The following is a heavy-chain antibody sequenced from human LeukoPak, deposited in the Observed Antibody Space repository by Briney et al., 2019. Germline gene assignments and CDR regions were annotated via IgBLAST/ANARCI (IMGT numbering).Heavy chain of an antibody. J-gene: IGHJ3*02. CDR2: ISSSSTI. CDR1: GFTFSSYS. D-gene: IGHD1-26*01. V-gene: IGHV3-48*01. CDR3: ARDPYSGSFSDAFDI. Sequence: GGSLRLSCAASGFTFSSYSMNWVRQAPGKGLEWVSYISSSSTIYYADSVKGRFTISRDNAKKSLYLQMNSLRAEDTAVYYCARDPYSGSFSDAFDIWGQGTMVTVSS.